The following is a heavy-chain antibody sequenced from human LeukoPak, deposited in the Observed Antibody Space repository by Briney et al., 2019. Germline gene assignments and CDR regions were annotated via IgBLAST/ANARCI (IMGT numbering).Heavy chain of an antibody. CDR3: ARDEEPSYHVFDI. V-gene: IGHV1-69*04. Sequence: SVKVSCKASGGTFSSYAISWVRQAPGQGLEWMGRIIPILGVTNYAQKFQGIITITADKSTPTAYMELSSLRSEDTAVYYCARDEEPSYHVFDIWGQGTVVIVSS. CDR1: GGTFSSYA. CDR2: IIPILGVT. J-gene: IGHJ3*02. D-gene: IGHD1-14*01.